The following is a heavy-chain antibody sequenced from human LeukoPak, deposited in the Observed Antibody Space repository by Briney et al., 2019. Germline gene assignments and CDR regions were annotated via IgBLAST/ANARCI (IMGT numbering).Heavy chain of an antibody. J-gene: IGHJ4*02. CDR3: AITEYSSSSLFDY. Sequence: GSSVKVSCKASGGTFSSYAISWVRQAPGQGLEWMGRIIPILGIANYAQKFQGRVTITADKSTSTAYMELSSLRSEDTAVYYCAITEYSSSSLFDYWGQGTLVTVSS. D-gene: IGHD6-6*01. CDR1: GGTFSSYA. V-gene: IGHV1-69*04. CDR2: IIPILGIA.